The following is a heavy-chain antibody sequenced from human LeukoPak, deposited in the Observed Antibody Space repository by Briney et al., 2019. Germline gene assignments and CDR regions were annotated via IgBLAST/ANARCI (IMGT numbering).Heavy chain of an antibody. CDR3: AREIYCSGGSCYWYYGMDV. Sequence: GRSLRLSCAASGFTFDDYAMHWVRQAPGKGLEWVSGISWNSGSIGYADSVKGRFTISRDNSKNTLYLQMNSLRAEDTAVYYCAREIYCSGGSCYWYYGMDVWGQGTTVTVSS. V-gene: IGHV3-9*01. CDR1: GFTFDDYA. J-gene: IGHJ6*02. CDR2: ISWNSGSI. D-gene: IGHD2-15*01.